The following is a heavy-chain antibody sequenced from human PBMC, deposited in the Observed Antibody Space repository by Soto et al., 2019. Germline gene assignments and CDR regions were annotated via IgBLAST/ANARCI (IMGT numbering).Heavy chain of an antibody. CDR3: ARSTLCLGWFDP. V-gene: IGHV3-53*01. CDR2: IYSGGST. J-gene: IGHJ5*02. Sequence: EVQLVESGGGLIQPGGSLRLSCAASGFTVSSNYMSWVRQAPGKGLEWVSVIYSGGSTYYADSVKGRFPISRANSKNTLDLQVNSLRVEYTAVYYCARSTLCLGWFDPWGQGTMVTVSS. CDR1: GFTVSSNY. D-gene: IGHD3-16*01.